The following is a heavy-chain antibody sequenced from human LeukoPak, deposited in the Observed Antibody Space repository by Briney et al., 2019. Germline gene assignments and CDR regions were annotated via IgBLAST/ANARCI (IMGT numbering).Heavy chain of an antibody. D-gene: IGHD2-2*01. V-gene: IGHV3-23*01. Sequence: GGSLRLSCAASGFNLYGYAMSWVPQAPGKGLELVSAISCSGGSTYYADSVKGRFTISRDNSKNTLYLQMNSLRAEDTAIYYCAKDRRDIVVVPAVQLDYWGQGTLVTVSS. J-gene: IGHJ4*02. CDR3: AKDRRDIVVVPAVQLDY. CDR1: GFNLYGYA. CDR2: ISCSGGST.